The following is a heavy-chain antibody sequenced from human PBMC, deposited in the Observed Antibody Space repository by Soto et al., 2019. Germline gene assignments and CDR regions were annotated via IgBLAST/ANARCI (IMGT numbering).Heavy chain of an antibody. D-gene: IGHD2-2*01. J-gene: IGHJ4*02. CDR3: ARDSLLCKTTRCSDY. CDR1: EFAFSSYA. CDR2: IRNDGSNK. V-gene: IGHV3-30-3*01. Sequence: GGSVRQSCAECEFAFSSYAMNRVSQAPGKGLEWVADIRNDGSNKYYADSVKGRFTISRGNAKSSLYLQMSSLRAEDTALYYCARDSLLCKTTRCSDYWGQGTPVTVSS.